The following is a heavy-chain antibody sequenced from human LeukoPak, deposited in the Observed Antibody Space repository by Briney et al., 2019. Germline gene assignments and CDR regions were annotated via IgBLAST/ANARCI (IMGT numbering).Heavy chain of an antibody. V-gene: IGHV3-48*01. J-gene: IGHJ4*02. Sequence: GGSLRLSCAASGFTFSSYSMNWVRQTPGKGLEWVSYISSSSSTIYYADSVKGRFTISRDNAKNSLYLQMNSLRAEDTAVYYCARSRDFGVVILYFDYWGQGTLVTVSS. CDR3: ARSRDFGVVILYFDY. CDR1: GFTFSSYS. D-gene: IGHD3-3*01. CDR2: ISSSSSTI.